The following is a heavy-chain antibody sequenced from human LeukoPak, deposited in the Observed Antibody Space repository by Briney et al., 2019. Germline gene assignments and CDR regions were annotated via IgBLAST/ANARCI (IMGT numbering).Heavy chain of an antibody. J-gene: IGHJ5*02. Sequence: SQTLSLTCTVSGGSINSYYWSWIRQPPGKGLEWIGYIYYSGSTEYNPSLKSRVTISVDTSKNQFSLKMSSVTAADTAVYYCARARDGHINNWFDPWGQGTLVTVSS. CDR3: ARARDGHINNWFDP. D-gene: IGHD5-24*01. CDR2: IYYSGST. V-gene: IGHV4-59*01. CDR1: GGSINSYY.